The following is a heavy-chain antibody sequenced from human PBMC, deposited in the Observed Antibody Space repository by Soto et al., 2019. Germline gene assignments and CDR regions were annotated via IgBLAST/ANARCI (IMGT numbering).Heavy chain of an antibody. CDR3: ARTVDIFMVIRGYYYGMDV. J-gene: IGHJ6*02. Sequence: PSETLSLTCAVYGGSFSGYYWTWIRQPPGAGLEWIGEINHSGSTNYNPSLKSRVTISVDTSKNQFSLKLTSVTAADTAVYYCARTVDIFMVIRGYYYGMDVLRHGIPVTV. CDR1: GGSFSGYY. D-gene: IGHD3-16*01. V-gene: IGHV4-34*01. CDR2: INHSGST.